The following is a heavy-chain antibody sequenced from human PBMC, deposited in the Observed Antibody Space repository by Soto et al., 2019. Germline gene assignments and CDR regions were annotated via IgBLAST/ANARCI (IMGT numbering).Heavy chain of an antibody. CDR2: IYYSGST. D-gene: IGHD6-25*01. V-gene: IGHV4-61*08. CDR1: GGSISSGDYY. CDR3: ARPHGGSSGWDNWFDP. Sequence: SETLSLTCTVSGGSISSGDYYWSWIRQPPGKGLEWIGYIYYSGSTNYNPSLKSRVTISVDTSKNQFSLKLSSVTAADTAVYYCARPHGGSSGWDNWFDPWGQGTLVTVSS. J-gene: IGHJ5*02.